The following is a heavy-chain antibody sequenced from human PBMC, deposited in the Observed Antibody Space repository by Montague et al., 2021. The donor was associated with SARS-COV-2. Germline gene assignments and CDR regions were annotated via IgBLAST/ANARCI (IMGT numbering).Heavy chain of an antibody. Sequence: PALVKPTQTLTLTCTFSGFSLISDGVGVGWIRQPPGKALEWLALIFWNDDKRYNSSLKNRLTVTKDTSKNQVVLTMTNMDPLDTGTYYCAHSLLLSSLGDCDSWGQGTLVTVAS. J-gene: IGHJ4*02. D-gene: IGHD2/OR15-2a*01. CDR2: IFWNDDK. CDR3: AHSLLLSSLGDCDS. V-gene: IGHV2-5*01. CDR1: GFSLISDGVG.